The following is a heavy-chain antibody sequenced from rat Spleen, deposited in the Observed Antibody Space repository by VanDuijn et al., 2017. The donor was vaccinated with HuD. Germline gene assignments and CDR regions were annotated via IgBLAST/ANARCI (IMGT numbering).Heavy chain of an antibody. D-gene: IGHD1-9*01. J-gene: IGHJ2*01. Sequence: EVQLVESGGGLVQPGRSLKLSCAASGFNFSDYGMAWVRQAPTKGLEWVATISYGDSSGYSSTYYRDSVKGRFTISRDNAQSTLSLQMDSLRSEDTATYYCARRHYGYTDYFDYWGQGVMVTVSS. V-gene: IGHV5-29*01. CDR1: GFNFSDYG. CDR2: ISYGDSSGYSST. CDR3: ARRHYGYTDYFDY.